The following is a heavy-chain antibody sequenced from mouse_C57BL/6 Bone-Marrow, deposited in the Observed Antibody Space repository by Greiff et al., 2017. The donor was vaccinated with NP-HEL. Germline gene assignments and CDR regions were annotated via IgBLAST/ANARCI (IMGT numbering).Heavy chain of an antibody. CDR2: IDPETGGT. V-gene: IGHV1-15*01. D-gene: IGHD1-1*01. J-gene: IGHJ2*01. CDR1: GYTFTDYE. CDR3: TPYYYGSSYNY. Sequence: VQGVESGAELVRPGASVTLSCKASGYTFTDYEMHWVKQTPVHGLEWIGAIDPETGGTAYNQKFKGKAILTADKSSSTAYMELRSLTSEDSAVYYCTPYYYGSSYNYWGQGTTLTVSS.